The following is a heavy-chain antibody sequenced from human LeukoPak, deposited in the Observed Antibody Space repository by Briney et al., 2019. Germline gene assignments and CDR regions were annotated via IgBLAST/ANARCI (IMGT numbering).Heavy chain of an antibody. J-gene: IGHJ4*02. Sequence: ASVKVSCKASEYTFTGYYMHWVRQAPGQGLEWMGWINPNSGGTNYAQKFQGRVTMTRDTSISTAYMELSRLRSDDTAVYYCVPFGELSPPLDYWGQGTLVTVSS. CDR1: EYTFTGYY. V-gene: IGHV1-2*02. D-gene: IGHD3-10*01. CDR3: VPFGELSPPLDY. CDR2: INPNSGGT.